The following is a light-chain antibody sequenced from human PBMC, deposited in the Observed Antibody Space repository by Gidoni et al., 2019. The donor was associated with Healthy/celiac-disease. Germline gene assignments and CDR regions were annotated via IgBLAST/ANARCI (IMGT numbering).Light chain of an antibody. Sequence: DIQLTQSPSFLSASVGDRVTITCRASQGISSYLAWYQQKPGKAPKLLIYAASTLQSGVPSRFSGSGSGTEFTLTISSLQPEDFATYYCQQLNSYPSCSFGQGTKLEIK. CDR3: QQLNSYPSCS. CDR1: QGISSY. J-gene: IGKJ2*04. V-gene: IGKV1-9*01. CDR2: AAS.